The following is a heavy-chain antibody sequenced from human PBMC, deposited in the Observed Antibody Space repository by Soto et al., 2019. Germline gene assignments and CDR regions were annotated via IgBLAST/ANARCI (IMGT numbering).Heavy chain of an antibody. CDR1: GGSISSYY. V-gene: IGHV4-59*01. CDR2: IYYSGST. Sequence: SETLSLTCTVSGGSISSYYWSWIRQPPEKGLEWIGYIYYSGSTNYNPSLKSRVTISVDTSKNQFSLKLSSVTAADTAVYYCATLKTPLYCSGGSCYHPSMDVWGQGTTVTVSS. D-gene: IGHD2-15*01. J-gene: IGHJ6*02. CDR3: ATLKTPLYCSGGSCYHPSMDV.